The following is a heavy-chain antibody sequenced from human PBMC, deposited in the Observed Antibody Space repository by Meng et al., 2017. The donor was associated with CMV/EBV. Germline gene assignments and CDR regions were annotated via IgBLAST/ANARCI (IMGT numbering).Heavy chain of an antibody. CDR1: GGSISSSNW. CDR2: IYHSGST. J-gene: IGHJ4*02. Sequence: LAVSGGSISSSNWWSWVRQPPGKGLEWIGEIYHSGSTNYNPSLKSRVTISVDKSKNQFSLKLSSVTAADTAVYYCASEVGATTALDYWGQGTLVTVSS. CDR3: ASEVGATTALDY. D-gene: IGHD1-26*01. V-gene: IGHV4-4*02.